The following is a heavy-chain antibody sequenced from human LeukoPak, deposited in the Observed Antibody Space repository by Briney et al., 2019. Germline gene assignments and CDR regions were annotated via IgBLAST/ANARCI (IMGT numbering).Heavy chain of an antibody. CDR2: ISYDGSNK. CDR1: GFTFSSYA. D-gene: IGHD1-26*01. Sequence: PGGSLRLSCAASGFTFSSYAMHWVRQAPGKGLEWVAVISYDGSNKYYADSVKGRFTISRDNSKNTLYLQMNSLRAEDTAVYYCARGGSYVPGAFDIWGQGTMVTVSS. V-gene: IGHV3-30*04. CDR3: ARGGSYVPGAFDI. J-gene: IGHJ3*02.